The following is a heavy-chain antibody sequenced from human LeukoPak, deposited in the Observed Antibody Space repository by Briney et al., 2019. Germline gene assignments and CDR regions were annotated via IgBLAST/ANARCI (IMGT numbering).Heavy chain of an antibody. CDR3: AREHRSGDYYYYYGMDV. CDR1: GFTFSDYY. Sequence: GGSLRLSCAASGFTFSDYYMSWIRQAPGKGLEWVSYISSSGSTICYADSVKGRFTTSRDNAKNSLYLQMNSLRAEDTAVYYCAREHRSGDYYYYYGMDVWGQGTTVTVSS. J-gene: IGHJ6*02. CDR2: ISSSGSTI. V-gene: IGHV3-11*01.